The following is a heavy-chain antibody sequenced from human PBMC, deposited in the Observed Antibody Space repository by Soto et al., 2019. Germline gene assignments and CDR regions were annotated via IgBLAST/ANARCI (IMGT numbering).Heavy chain of an antibody. J-gene: IGHJ6*01. Sequence: ASVKVSCKASGYTFTSYGISWVRQAPGQGLEWMGWISAYNGNTNYAQKLQGRVTMTTDTSTSTAYMELRSLRSDDTAVYYCAREVVRYFDWQTNYYYGMDVWGQGTTATVS. V-gene: IGHV1-18*04. CDR2: ISAYNGNT. D-gene: IGHD3-9*01. CDR3: AREVVRYFDWQTNYYYGMDV. CDR1: GYTFTSYG.